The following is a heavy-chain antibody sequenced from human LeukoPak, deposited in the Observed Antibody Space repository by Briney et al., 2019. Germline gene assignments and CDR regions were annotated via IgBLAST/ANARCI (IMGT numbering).Heavy chain of an antibody. CDR2: ISYDGSNK. Sequence: GGSLRLSCAASGXTFSSYGVHWVRQAPGKGLEWVAVISYDGSNKYYADSVKGRFTISRDNSKNTLYLQMNSLRAEDTAVYYCAKDVSQRRDGYNYFDYWGQGTLVTVSS. CDR1: GXTFSSYG. CDR3: AKDVSQRRDGYNYFDY. D-gene: IGHD5-24*01. V-gene: IGHV3-30*18. J-gene: IGHJ4*02.